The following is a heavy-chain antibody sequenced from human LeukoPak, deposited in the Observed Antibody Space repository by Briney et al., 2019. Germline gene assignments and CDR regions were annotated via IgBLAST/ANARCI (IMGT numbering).Heavy chain of an antibody. V-gene: IGHV3-7*01. J-gene: IGHJ4*02. Sequence: PGGSLRLSCATSGFTFSTYWMTWVRQAPGKGLEWVANIKQDGSAKYYVDSLRGRFSISRDNVKNSLFLQMNSPSAEDTAVYYCARCPYDSTGYYSVPSHLDYWGQGTLVTVSS. CDR1: GFTFSTYW. CDR2: IKQDGSAK. CDR3: ARCPYDSTGYYSVPSHLDY. D-gene: IGHD3-22*01.